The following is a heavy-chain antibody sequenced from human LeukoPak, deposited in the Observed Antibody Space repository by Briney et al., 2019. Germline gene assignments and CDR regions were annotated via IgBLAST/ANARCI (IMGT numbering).Heavy chain of an antibody. D-gene: IGHD6-6*01. CDR1: GFTLSSYA. CDR3: ARPSTIAPPHYFNY. V-gene: IGHV3-23*01. Sequence: GGSLRLSCAASGFTLSSYAMSWVRQAPGKGLEWVSSISVSGGYTYYADSVKGRFTISRDNSKNTLYLQMNSLRAEDTALYYCARPSTIAPPHYFNYWGQGTLVTVSS. J-gene: IGHJ4*02. CDR2: ISVSGGYT.